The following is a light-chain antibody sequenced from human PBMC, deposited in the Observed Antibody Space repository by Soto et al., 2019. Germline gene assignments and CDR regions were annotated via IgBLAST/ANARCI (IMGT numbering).Light chain of an antibody. Sequence: EIVLTQSPVTLSLSPGERATLSCRASQSISTYLAWYQQKPGQAPRLLIYDASSRATGIPARFSGSGSGTDFTLTISSLEPEDFAVYYCQQRRNWPPTFGGGTKVEIK. J-gene: IGKJ4*01. CDR3: QQRRNWPPT. CDR1: QSISTY. CDR2: DAS. V-gene: IGKV3-11*01.